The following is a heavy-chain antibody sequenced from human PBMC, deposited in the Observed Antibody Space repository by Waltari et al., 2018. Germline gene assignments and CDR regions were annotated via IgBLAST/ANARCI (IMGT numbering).Heavy chain of an antibody. CDR1: GGSISSYY. J-gene: IGHJ3*02. Sequence: VSGGSISSYYWSWIRQPPGKGLEWIGYIYYSGSTNYNPSLKSRVTISVDTSKNQFSLKLSSVTAADTAVYYCARRGDDAFDIWGQGTMVTVSS. CDR2: IYYSGST. D-gene: IGHD3-10*01. CDR3: ARRGDDAFDI. V-gene: IGHV4-59*08.